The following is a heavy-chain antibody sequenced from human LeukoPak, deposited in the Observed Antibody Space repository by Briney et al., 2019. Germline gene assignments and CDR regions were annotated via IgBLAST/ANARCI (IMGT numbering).Heavy chain of an antibody. CDR1: GFTFSNNP. CDR3: ATTRQARRYFDY. Sequence: GGSLRLSCVGSGFTFSNNPLSWVRQAPGKGLEWVSAISGSGGNTYYADSVRGRFTISRDNSKNTLFLQMNPLRADDTAVYFCATTRQARRYFDYWGKGTLVTVSS. J-gene: IGHJ4*02. CDR2: ISGSGGNT. V-gene: IGHV3-23*01.